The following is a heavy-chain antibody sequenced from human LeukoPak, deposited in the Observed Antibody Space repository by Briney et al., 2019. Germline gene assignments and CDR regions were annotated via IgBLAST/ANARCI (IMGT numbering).Heavy chain of an antibody. D-gene: IGHD6-19*01. Sequence: SQTLSLTCTVSGGSISSGSYYWSWIRQPAGKGLEWIGRIYTSGSTNYNPSLKSRVTISVDTSKNQISLKLSSVTATDTAVYYCARVSVAGEADYWGQGTLVTVSS. CDR1: GGSISSGSYY. V-gene: IGHV4-61*02. CDR2: IYTSGST. J-gene: IGHJ4*02. CDR3: ARVSVAGEADY.